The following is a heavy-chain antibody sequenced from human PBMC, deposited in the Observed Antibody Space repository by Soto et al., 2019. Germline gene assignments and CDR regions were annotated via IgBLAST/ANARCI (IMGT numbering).Heavy chain of an antibody. Sequence: SLRLSCAASGFAVSSYSMHWVRQAPGKGLEWVAAMSFDGNSKYFADSVKGRFKISRDTSKNTWSLEMESLGVEDSALYHCTRGRSMIANDDFEYWGQGTQVTVYS. D-gene: IGHD2-21*01. CDR3: TRGRSMIANDDFEY. CDR2: MSFDGNSK. J-gene: IGHJ4*02. V-gene: IGHV3-30-3*01. CDR1: GFAVSSYS.